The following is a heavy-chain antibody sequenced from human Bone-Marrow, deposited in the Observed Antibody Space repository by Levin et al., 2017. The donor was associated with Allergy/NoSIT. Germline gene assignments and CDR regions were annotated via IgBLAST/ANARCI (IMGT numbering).Heavy chain of an antibody. D-gene: IGHD5-18*01. CDR3: ARDSGGGYSYGPYFDY. V-gene: IGHV1-18*01. J-gene: IGHJ4*02. CDR2: ISTYNGNT. Sequence: GESLKISCKASGYTFVSYAINWVRQAPGQGLEWMGWISTYNGNTNYAQKFQGRVTMTKDTSTNTAYMELRSLTSDDTAEYYCARDSGGGYSYGPYFDYWGQGALVAVSS. CDR1: GYTFVSYA.